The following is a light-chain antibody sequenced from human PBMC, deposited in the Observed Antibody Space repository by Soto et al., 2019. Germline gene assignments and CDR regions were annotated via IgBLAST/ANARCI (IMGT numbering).Light chain of an antibody. V-gene: IGKV3-20*01. CDR1: QSVSSDF. J-gene: IGKJ1*01. Sequence: EIVLTQSPGTLSLSPGERATLSCRAIQSVSSDFLAWYQQKPGQAPRLLIYAASSRASGIPDRFSGSGSETEFTLTISRLEPEDFAVYYCLKYGRSPGWTFGQGTKVDNK. CDR2: AAS. CDR3: LKYGRSPGWT.